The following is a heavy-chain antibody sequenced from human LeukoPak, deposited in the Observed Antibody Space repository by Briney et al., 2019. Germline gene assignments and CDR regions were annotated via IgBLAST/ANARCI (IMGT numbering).Heavy chain of an antibody. Sequence: SETLSLTCALSGGSISSSYWSWMRQPPGKGLEWIGYLYYTGSTNYNPSLKSRVTISVDRSKNQFSLKLSSVTAADTAIYYCARGPGRVGGDNWGQGTLVTVSS. CDR2: LYYTGST. CDR1: GGSISSSY. J-gene: IGHJ4*02. CDR3: ARGPGRVGGDN. D-gene: IGHD3-16*01. V-gene: IGHV4-59*01.